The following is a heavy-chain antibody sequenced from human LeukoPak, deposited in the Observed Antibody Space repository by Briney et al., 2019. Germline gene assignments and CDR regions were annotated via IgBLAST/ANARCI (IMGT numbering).Heavy chain of an antibody. Sequence: SQTLSLTCTVSGGSISSGDYYWSWIRQPPGKGLEWIGYIYHSGSISYNPSLKSRVTMSVDTSKDQFSVKLNSVTAADTAVYYCARDFAGGLYFDYWGQGILVSVSS. CDR1: GGSISSGDYY. D-gene: IGHD3-16*01. J-gene: IGHJ4*02. V-gene: IGHV4-61*08. CDR2: IYHSGSI. CDR3: ARDFAGGLYFDY.